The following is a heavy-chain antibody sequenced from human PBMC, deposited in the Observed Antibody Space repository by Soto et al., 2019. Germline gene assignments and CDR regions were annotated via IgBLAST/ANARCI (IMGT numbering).Heavy chain of an antibody. D-gene: IGHD3-3*01. Sequence: QVQLVQSGAEVKKPGASVKVSCKASGYTFTSYDINWVRQATGQGLEWMGWMNPNSGNTGYAQKFQGRVTMTRITSISTAYMELSSLRSEDTAVYYCASPARNYDFWSGYSFDIWGQGTMVTVSS. J-gene: IGHJ3*02. CDR3: ASPARNYDFWSGYSFDI. V-gene: IGHV1-8*01. CDR1: GYTFTSYD. CDR2: MNPNSGNT.